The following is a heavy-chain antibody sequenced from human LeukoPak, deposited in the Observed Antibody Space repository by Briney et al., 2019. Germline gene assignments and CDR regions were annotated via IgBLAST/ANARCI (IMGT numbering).Heavy chain of an antibody. Sequence: PSETLSLTCAVYGGSFSGYYWSWLRQPPGKGLEWIGEINHSGSTNYNPSPKSRVTISVDTSKNQFSLKLSSVTAADTAVYYCARDGSSWENYYYYYMDVWGKGTTVTVSS. D-gene: IGHD6-13*01. CDR3: ARDGSSWENYYYYYMDV. J-gene: IGHJ6*03. CDR1: GGSFSGYY. CDR2: INHSGST. V-gene: IGHV4-34*01.